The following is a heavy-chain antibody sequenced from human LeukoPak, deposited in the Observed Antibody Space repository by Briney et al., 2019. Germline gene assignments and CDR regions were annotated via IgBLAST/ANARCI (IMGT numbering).Heavy chain of an antibody. CDR3: ARGPDYSSSYAANWFDP. D-gene: IGHD6-13*01. Sequence: PSETLSLTCTVFGGSISSSPYYWGWIRQPPGKGLEWIGSIYHSGSTFYDPSLKSRVTVSIDTSKNQFSLRLNSMTSADTAVYFCARGPDYSSSYAANWFDPWGQGTLVTVSS. V-gene: IGHV4-39*01. J-gene: IGHJ5*02. CDR2: IYHSGST. CDR1: GGSISSSPYY.